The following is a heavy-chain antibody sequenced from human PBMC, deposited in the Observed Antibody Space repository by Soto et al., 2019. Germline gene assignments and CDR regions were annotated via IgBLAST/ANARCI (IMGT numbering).Heavy chain of an antibody. CDR1: GFTFSSYA. V-gene: IGHV3-23*01. CDR2: ISGSGGST. J-gene: IGHJ4*02. D-gene: IGHD3-10*01. Sequence: EVQLLESGGGLVQPGGSLRLSCAASGFTFSSYAMSWVRQAPGKGLEWVSAISGSGGSTYYADSVKGRFTISRDNSKNALDMQMNSLRAEDTAVYDCAKGEGWFGAFDYCGQGTLVTVSS. CDR3: AKGEGWFGAFDY.